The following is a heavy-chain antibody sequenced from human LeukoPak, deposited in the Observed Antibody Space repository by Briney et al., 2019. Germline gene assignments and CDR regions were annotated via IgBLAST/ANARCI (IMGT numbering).Heavy chain of an antibody. V-gene: IGHV3-21*01. CDR1: GFTFSRYS. CDR2: ISISSNYI. J-gene: IGHJ4*02. D-gene: IGHD6-19*01. CDR3: AKWSGWGIAVAGIDY. Sequence: KPGGSLRLSCAASGFTFSRYSMNWVRQAPGKGLEWVSSISISSNYIYYTDSVKGRFTISRDNAKNSLYLQMNSLRAEDTAVYYCAKWSGWGIAVAGIDYWGQGTLVTVSS.